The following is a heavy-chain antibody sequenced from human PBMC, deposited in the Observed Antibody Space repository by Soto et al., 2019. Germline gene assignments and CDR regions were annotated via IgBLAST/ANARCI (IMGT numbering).Heavy chain of an antibody. Sequence: EVQLLQSGGGLVQPGESLRLSCAASGFIFSSYTMSWVRQAPGKGLERVSVISGSGGSPYHADSVQGRFTISRDNPKNTLYLQMNSLRAEDTAIYYCAKARCSSATCYVPDYWGQGTLVTVSS. D-gene: IGHD2-2*01. CDR3: AKARCSSATCYVPDY. J-gene: IGHJ4*02. CDR1: GFIFSSYT. V-gene: IGHV3-23*01. CDR2: ISGSGGSP.